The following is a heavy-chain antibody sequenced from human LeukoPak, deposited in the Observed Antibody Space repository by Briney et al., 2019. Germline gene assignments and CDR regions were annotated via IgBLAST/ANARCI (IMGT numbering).Heavy chain of an antibody. Sequence: ASVTVSCKASGYTFTSYDLNWVRQAAGQGLTWMGWMNPNSCNTSYAQKFQGRVTMTRNTSISTAYMELSSLRSEDTAVYYCAREGGSGSSTLNWFDPWGQGTLVTVSS. V-gene: IGHV1-8*01. D-gene: IGHD2-2*01. CDR2: MNPNSCNT. J-gene: IGHJ5*02. CDR1: GYTFTSYD. CDR3: AREGGSGSSTLNWFDP.